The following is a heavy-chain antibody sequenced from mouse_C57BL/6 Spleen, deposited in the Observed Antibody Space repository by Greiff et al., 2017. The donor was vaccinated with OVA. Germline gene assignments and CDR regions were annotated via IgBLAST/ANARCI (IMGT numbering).Heavy chain of an antibody. J-gene: IGHJ4*01. Sequence: VQVVESGPGLVQPSQSLSITCTVSGFSLTSYGVHWVRQSPGKGLEWLGVIWSGGSTDYNAAFISRLSISKDNSKSQVFFKMNSLQADDTAIYYCASFTTVVVDAMDDWGQGTSVTVSS. V-gene: IGHV2-2*01. CDR1: GFSLTSYG. D-gene: IGHD1-1*01. CDR3: ASFTTVVVDAMDD. CDR2: IWSGGST.